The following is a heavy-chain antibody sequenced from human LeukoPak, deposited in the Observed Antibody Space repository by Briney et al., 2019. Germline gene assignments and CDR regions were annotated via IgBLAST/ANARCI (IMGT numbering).Heavy chain of an antibody. Sequence: ASVKVSCKASGGTFRSYAISWVRQAPGQGLEWMGGIIPIFGTANYAQKFQGRVTITADESTSTAYMELSSLRSEDTAVYYCAREFIASDYSNSHVIYYYGMDVWGQGTTVTVSS. CDR3: AREFIASDYSNSHVIYYYGMDV. J-gene: IGHJ6*02. D-gene: IGHD4-11*01. CDR2: IIPIFGTA. V-gene: IGHV1-69*01. CDR1: GGTFRSYA.